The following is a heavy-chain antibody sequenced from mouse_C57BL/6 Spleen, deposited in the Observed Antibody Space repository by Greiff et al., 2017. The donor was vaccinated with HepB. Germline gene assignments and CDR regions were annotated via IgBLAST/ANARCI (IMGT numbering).Heavy chain of an antibody. CDR2: INPSTGGT. CDR3: ARTPHGSSLAWFAY. V-gene: IGHV1-42*01. J-gene: IGHJ3*01. Sequence: VQLQQSGPELVKPGASVKISCKASGYSFTGYYMNWVKQSPEKSLEWIGEINPSTGGTTYNQKFKAKATLTVDKSSSTAYMQLKSLTSEDSAVYYCARTPHGSSLAWFAYWGQGTLVTVSA. D-gene: IGHD1-1*01. CDR1: GYSFTGYY.